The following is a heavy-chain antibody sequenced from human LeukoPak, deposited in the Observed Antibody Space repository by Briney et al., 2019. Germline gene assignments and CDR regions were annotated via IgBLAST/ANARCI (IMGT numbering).Heavy chain of an antibody. V-gene: IGHV3-7*01. CDR1: GFTFSKFW. J-gene: IGHJ5*02. D-gene: IGHD3-3*01. CDR2: IKQDGSDK. CDR3: VRDGAIFGVVTGWFDP. Sequence: GGSLRLSCAASGFTFSKFWVSWVRQAPGKGLEWVANIKQDGSDKYYVDSVKGRFTISRDNAKNSLYLQMNSLRAEDTAVYYCVRDGAIFGVVTGWFDPWGQGTLVTVSS.